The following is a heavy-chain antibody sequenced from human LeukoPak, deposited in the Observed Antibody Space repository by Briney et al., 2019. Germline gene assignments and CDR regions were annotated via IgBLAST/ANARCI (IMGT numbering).Heavy chain of an antibody. D-gene: IGHD3-22*01. CDR1: GYTFTSYD. Sequence: ASVKVSCKASGYTFTSYDINWVRQATGQGREWMGRIIPILGIANYAQTFQGRVTITADKSTSTAYMELSSLRSEDTAVYYCAGQYYDSSGYYSLWGQGTLVTVSS. CDR2: IIPILGIA. J-gene: IGHJ4*02. CDR3: AGQYYDSSGYYSL. V-gene: IGHV1-69*04.